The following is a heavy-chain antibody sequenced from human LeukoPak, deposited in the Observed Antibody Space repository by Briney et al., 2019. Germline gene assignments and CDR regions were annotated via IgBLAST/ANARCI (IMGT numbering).Heavy chain of an antibody. V-gene: IGHV3-20*04. J-gene: IGHJ4*02. CDR2: INWNGGST. CDR3: ARGGLHYYFDY. CDR1: GFTFDDYG. Sequence: GGSLKLSCAASGFTFDDYGMSWVRQAPGKGLEWVSGINWNGGSTGYADSVKGRFTISRDNAKNSLYLQMNSLRAEDTALYYCARGGLHYYFDYWGQGTLVTVSS.